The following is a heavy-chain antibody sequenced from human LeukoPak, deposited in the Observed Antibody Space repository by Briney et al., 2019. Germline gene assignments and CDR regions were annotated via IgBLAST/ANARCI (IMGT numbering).Heavy chain of an antibody. CDR3: APSSRYYDSSGYIY. Sequence: GSLRLSCAASGFTFSSYAMSWVRQAPGKGLEWVSAISGSGGSTYYADSVKGRFTISRDNSKNTLYLQMNSLRAEDTAVYYCAPSSRYYDSSGYIYWGQGTLVTVSS. CDR1: GFTFSSYA. D-gene: IGHD3-22*01. V-gene: IGHV3-23*01. J-gene: IGHJ4*02. CDR2: ISGSGGST.